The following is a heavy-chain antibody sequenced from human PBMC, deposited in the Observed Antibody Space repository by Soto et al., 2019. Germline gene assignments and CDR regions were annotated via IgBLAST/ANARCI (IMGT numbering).Heavy chain of an antibody. CDR1: GFTFSSYG. CDR3: ARKVVVVAASIGYYYYMDV. J-gene: IGHJ6*03. D-gene: IGHD2-15*01. V-gene: IGHV3-30*03. CDR2: ISYDGSNK. Sequence: GGSLRLSCAASGFTFSSYGMHWVRQAPGKGLEWVAVISYDGSNKYYADSVKGRFTISRDNSKNTLYLQMNSLRAEDTAVYYCARKVVVVAASIGYYYYMDVWGKGTTVTVSS.